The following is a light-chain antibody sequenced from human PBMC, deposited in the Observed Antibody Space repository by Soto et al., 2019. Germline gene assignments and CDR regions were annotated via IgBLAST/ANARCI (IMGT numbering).Light chain of an antibody. J-gene: IGKJ2*01. V-gene: IGKV3-20*01. CDR1: QSVTSNH. CDR3: QQYGSSVPNT. CDR2: DAS. Sequence: EVVLTQSPGTLSLSPGERATLSCRSSQSVTSNHLAWYQQKPGQAPRLLISDASNRAPGIPDRFRGSGSGTVFTLTISRLEPEDFAVYYCQQYGSSVPNTFGQGTKLEIK.